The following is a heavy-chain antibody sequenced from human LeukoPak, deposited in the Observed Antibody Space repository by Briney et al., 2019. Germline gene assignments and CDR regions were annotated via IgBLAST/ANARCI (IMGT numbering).Heavy chain of an antibody. CDR2: ISYDGSNK. D-gene: IGHD4-17*01. Sequence: GGSLRLSCAASGFTFSSYAMHWVRQAPGKGLEWVAVISYDGSNKYYADSVKGRLTTSRDNSKNALYLQMNSLRAEDTAVDYCARETGSAVGSTDFDYWGQGTLVTVSS. V-gene: IGHV3-30-3*01. CDR3: ARETGSAVGSTDFDY. CDR1: GFTFSSYA. J-gene: IGHJ4*02.